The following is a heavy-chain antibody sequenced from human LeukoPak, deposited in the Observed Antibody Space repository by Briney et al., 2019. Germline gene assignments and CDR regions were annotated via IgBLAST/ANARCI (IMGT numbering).Heavy chain of an antibody. CDR3: ARVLYKLISLSFDY. CDR1: GYTFTGYY. CDR2: INPNSGGT. V-gene: IGHV1-2*06. D-gene: IGHD1-14*01. J-gene: IGHJ4*02. Sequence: GASVKVSSKASGYTFTGYYMHWVRQAPGQGLEWMGRINPNSGGTNYAQKFQGRVTMTRDTSISTAYMELSRLRSDDTAVYYCARVLYKLISLSFDYWGQGTLVTVSS.